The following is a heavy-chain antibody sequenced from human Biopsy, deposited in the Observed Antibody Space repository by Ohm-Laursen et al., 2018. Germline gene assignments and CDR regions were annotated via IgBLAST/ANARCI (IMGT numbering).Heavy chain of an antibody. D-gene: IGHD4-11*01. CDR3: ARDSGILNYGNFKYYHYYGMEV. J-gene: IGHJ6*02. V-gene: IGHV4-59*02. Sequence: SETLSLTCTVSGDSVTKYYWSWIRQPPGKGLEWIGHIYYSVMTNYNPSLQSRVSISVDTSRNQVSLTLSSVTAADTAVYYCARDSGILNYGNFKYYHYYGMEVWGQGTKVTVSS. CDR2: IYYSVMT. CDR1: GDSVTKYY.